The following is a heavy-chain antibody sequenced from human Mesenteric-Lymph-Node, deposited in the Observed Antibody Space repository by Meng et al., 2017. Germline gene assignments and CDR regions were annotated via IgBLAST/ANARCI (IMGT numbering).Heavy chain of an antibody. Sequence: SETLSLTCTVSGDSLSSGGYYWNWIRQYPGKGLEWIGSIYHSGSTYYNPSLKSRVTISVDTSKNQFSLKLSSVTAADTAVYYCAREEDYGGNRYYFDYWGQGTLVTVSS. D-gene: IGHD4-23*01. V-gene: IGHV4-39*07. CDR3: AREEDYGGNRYYFDY. CDR2: IYHSGST. J-gene: IGHJ4*02. CDR1: GDSLSSGGYY.